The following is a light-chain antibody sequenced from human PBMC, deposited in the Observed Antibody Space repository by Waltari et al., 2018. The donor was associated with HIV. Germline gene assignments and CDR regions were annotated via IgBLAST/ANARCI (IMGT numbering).Light chain of an antibody. J-gene: IGKJ1*01. V-gene: IGKV4-1*01. CDR2: WAS. CDR1: QSVLYSSNNKNY. CDR3: QQYYSTPT. Sequence: DIVMTQSPDSLVVSLGERATINCKSSQSVLYSSNNKNYLAWYQQKQGQPPKLLIYWASTRESGVPDRFRGSGSETDFTLTISSPQAEDGAVYYGQQYYSTPTFGQGTKVEIK.